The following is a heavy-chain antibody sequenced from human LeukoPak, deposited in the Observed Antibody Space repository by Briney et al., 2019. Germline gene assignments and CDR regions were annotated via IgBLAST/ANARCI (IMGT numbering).Heavy chain of an antibody. Sequence: GGSLRLSCEASGFNVSTNYMSWVRQAPGKGLEWVSVIYSGGTTYYADAMQGRFTISRDISKNTVYLQLTSLRVEDTAVYYCARDPYSSGWYLYWGQGILVTASS. V-gene: IGHV3-66*01. D-gene: IGHD6-19*01. CDR3: ARDPYSSGWYLY. CDR1: GFNVSTNY. J-gene: IGHJ4*02. CDR2: IYSGGTT.